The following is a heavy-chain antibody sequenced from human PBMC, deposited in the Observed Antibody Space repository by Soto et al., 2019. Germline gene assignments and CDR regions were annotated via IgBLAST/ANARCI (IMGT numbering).Heavy chain of an antibody. V-gene: IGHV3-23*01. J-gene: IGHJ4*02. Sequence: EVQLLESGGGLVQPGGSLRLTCVASGFTFRNCDMRWVRQPPGKGLEWVSGISGSGGVTYYSDSVKSRFTITRDNSKNTLYLQMNSLRANDTAVYYCAKDRQFRSYYESAGHYNNWGQGTLVTVSS. D-gene: IGHD3-10*01. CDR2: ISGSGGVT. CDR3: AKDRQFRSYYESAGHYNN. CDR1: GFTFRNCD.